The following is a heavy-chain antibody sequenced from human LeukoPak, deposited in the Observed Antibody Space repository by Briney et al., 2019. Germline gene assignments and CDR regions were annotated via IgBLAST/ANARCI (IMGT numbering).Heavy chain of an antibody. Sequence: PGGSLRLSCAASGFTFSSYAMSWVRQAPGKGLEWVSAISGSGGSTYYADSVKGRFTISRDNSKNTLYLQMNSLRAEDTAVYYCAKDTSGLSLLWFVELWDYYYYGMDVWGQGTTVTVSS. J-gene: IGHJ6*02. V-gene: IGHV3-23*01. CDR3: AKDTSGLSLLWFVELWDYYYYGMDV. CDR1: GFTFSSYA. D-gene: IGHD3-10*01. CDR2: ISGSGGST.